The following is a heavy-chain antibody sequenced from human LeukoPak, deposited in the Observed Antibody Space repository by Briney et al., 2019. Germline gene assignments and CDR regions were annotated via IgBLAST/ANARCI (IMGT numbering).Heavy chain of an antibody. V-gene: IGHV3-33*01. D-gene: IGHD5-18*01. Sequence: GRSLRLSCAASGFTFSSYAMHRVRQAPGKGLEWVAVVWHDGNNKYYADSVKGRFTVSRDNSKNTLDLQMSSLRAEDTAVYYCVREEKDTTSEYFHHWGQGTLVTVSS. CDR2: VWHDGNNK. J-gene: IGHJ1*01. CDR3: VREEKDTTSEYFHH. CDR1: GFTFSSYA.